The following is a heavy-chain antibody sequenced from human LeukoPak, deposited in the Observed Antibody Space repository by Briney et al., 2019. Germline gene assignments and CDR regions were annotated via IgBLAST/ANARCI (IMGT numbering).Heavy chain of an antibody. V-gene: IGHV3-53*05. CDR3: ARDLKGVVTAVGY. CDR2: ISGSGGST. Sequence: PGGSLRLSCAASGFTVSNNYMSWVRQAPGKGLEWVSAISGSGGSTYYADSVKGRFTISRDNSKNTLYLQMNSLRAEDTAVYYCARDLKGVVTAVGYWGQGTLVTVSS. D-gene: IGHD3-3*01. CDR1: GFTVSNNY. J-gene: IGHJ4*02.